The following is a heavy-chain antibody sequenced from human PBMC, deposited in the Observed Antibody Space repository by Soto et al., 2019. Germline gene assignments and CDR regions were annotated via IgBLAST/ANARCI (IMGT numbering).Heavy chain of an antibody. CDR1: GFTFSNYA. CDR3: SWGKYACSANPYGA. Sequence: GGSLRLSCVASGFTFSNYAMTWVRQAPGKGLEWVSAITGRSGDTCFADSVKGRFTIYRDNSMNTLYLQMNSLRAEDTALYYCSWGKYACSANPYGACGPAALANVSS. CDR2: ITGRSGDT. D-gene: IGHD3-16*01. V-gene: IGHV3-23*01. J-gene: IGHJ5*02.